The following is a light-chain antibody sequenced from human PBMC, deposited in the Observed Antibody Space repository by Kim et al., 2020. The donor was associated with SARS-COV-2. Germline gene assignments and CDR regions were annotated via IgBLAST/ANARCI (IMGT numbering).Light chain of an antibody. CDR1: SSDVCGYNY. CDR3: SSYTCSSTSYV. J-gene: IGLJ1*01. V-gene: IGLV2-14*04. CDR2: VVS. Sequence: QSITISCTGTSSDVCGYNYVSCYQQHPGKAPKLMIYVVSKRPSGVSNRFSGSTSGNTASLTISGLQAEDEADYYCSSYTCSSTSYVFGTGTKVTV.